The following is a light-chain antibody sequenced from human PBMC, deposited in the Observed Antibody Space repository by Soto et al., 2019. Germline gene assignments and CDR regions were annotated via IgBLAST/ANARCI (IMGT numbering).Light chain of an antibody. Sequence: QSALTQPRSVSESPGQSVTISCTGTSSDVGAYNFVSWYQQHPGKAPKLMIYDVGKRPSGVPDRFSGSKSGSTASLTISGLQAEDEADYYCCSYAGSYTLYVFGTGTKVTVL. CDR3: CSYAGSYTLYV. CDR2: DVG. J-gene: IGLJ1*01. CDR1: SSDVGAYNF. V-gene: IGLV2-11*01.